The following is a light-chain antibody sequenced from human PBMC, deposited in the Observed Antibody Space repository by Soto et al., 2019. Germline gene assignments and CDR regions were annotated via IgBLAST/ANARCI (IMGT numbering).Light chain of an antibody. CDR2: EVS. CDR3: SSLRV. Sequence: QSALTQPASVSGSPGQSITISCTGPSSDVGGFNYVSWYQQHPGKAPKLMIYEVSNRPSGVSTRFSGSKSGNTASLTISGLQADDEADYYGSSLRVFGTGTKVTVL. V-gene: IGLV2-14*01. J-gene: IGLJ1*01. CDR1: SSDVGGFNY.